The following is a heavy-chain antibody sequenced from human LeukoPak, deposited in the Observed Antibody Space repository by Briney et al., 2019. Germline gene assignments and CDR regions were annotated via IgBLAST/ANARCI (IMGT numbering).Heavy chain of an antibody. CDR1: GYSISSGYY. D-gene: IGHD3-9*01. V-gene: IGHV4-38-2*02. J-gene: IGHJ6*03. CDR2: IYHSGST. Sequence: PSETLSLTCTGSGYSISSGYYWGWIRQPPGKGLEWIGSIYHSGSTYYNPSLKSRVTISVDTSKNQFSLKLSSVTAADTAVYYCAREPATGPAGDYYMDVWGKGTTVTVSS. CDR3: AREPATGPAGDYYMDV.